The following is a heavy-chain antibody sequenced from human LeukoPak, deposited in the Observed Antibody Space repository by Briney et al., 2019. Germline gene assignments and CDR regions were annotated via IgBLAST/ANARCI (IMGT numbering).Heavy chain of an antibody. CDR2: IYHSGST. D-gene: IGHD3-22*01. CDR1: GGSISSYY. CDR3: ARGNSITMIVVAPDWFDP. Sequence: SETLFLTCTVSGGSISSYYWSWIRQPPGKGLEWIGYIYHSGSTYYNPSLKSRVTISVDRSKNQFSLKLSSVTAADTAVYYCARGNSITMIVVAPDWFDPWGQGTLVTVSS. J-gene: IGHJ5*02. V-gene: IGHV4-59*12.